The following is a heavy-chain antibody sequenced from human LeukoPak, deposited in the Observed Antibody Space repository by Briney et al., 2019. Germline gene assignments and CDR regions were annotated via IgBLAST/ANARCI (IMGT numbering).Heavy chain of an antibody. V-gene: IGHV4-39*07. J-gene: IGHJ4*02. CDR2: IYYSGST. CDR1: GGSISSSSYY. CDR3: ARLKVSRWLVPYYFDY. D-gene: IGHD6-19*01. Sequence: SETLSLTCTVSGGSISSSSYYWGWIRQPPGKGLEWIGSIYYSGSTYYNPSLKSRVTISVDTSKNQFSLKLSSVTAADTAVYYCARLKVSRWLVPYYFDYWGQGTLVTVSS.